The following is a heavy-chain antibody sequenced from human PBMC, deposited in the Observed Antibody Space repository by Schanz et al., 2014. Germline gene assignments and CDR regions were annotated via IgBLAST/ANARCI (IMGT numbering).Heavy chain of an antibody. CDR2: IVPIAGIT. V-gene: IGHV1-69*04. CDR1: GYDFHIYA. Sequence: QVQLVQSGAEVKKPGASVTVSCKASGYDFHIYAYSWVRQAPGQGLEWMGRIVPIAGITNYAQRFQGRVTITADTSTTTAYMELSGLRSEDTAVYYCARGYGDSPTDFWGQGTLVTVSS. J-gene: IGHJ4*02. CDR3: ARGYGDSPTDF. D-gene: IGHD4-17*01.